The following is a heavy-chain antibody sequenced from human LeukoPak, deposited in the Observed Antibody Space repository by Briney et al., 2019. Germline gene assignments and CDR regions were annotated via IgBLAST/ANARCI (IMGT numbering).Heavy chain of an antibody. J-gene: IGHJ4*02. CDR3: ARGLDIVVVPAARVIFSFDY. D-gene: IGHD2-2*01. CDR1: GGSFSGYY. CDR2: INHSGST. V-gene: IGHV4-34*01. Sequence: SETLSLTCAVYGGSFSGYYWSWIRQPPGKGLEWIGEINHSGSTNYNPSLKSRVTISVDTSKNQFSLKLSSVTAADTAVYYCARGLDIVVVPAARVIFSFDYWGQGALVTVSS.